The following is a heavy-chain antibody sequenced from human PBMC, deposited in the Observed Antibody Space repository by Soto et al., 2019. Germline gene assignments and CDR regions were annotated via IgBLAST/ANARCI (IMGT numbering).Heavy chain of an antibody. CDR1: GYSFTSYW. CDR2: IYPGDSDT. D-gene: IGHD3-3*01. Sequence: GESLKISCKGSGYSFTSYWIGWVRQMPGKGLEWMGIIYPGDSDTRYSPSFQGQVTISADKSISTAYLQWSSLKASDTAMYYCAREKYDFWSDIYYGMDVWGQGTTVTVSS. V-gene: IGHV5-51*01. J-gene: IGHJ6*02. CDR3: AREKYDFWSDIYYGMDV.